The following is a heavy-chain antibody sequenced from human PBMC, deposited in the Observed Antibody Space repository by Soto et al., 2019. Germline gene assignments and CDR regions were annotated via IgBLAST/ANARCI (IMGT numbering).Heavy chain of an antibody. CDR1: GFTFKTHA. V-gene: IGHV3-30*18. J-gene: IGHJ6*02. CDR2: IAYDGNEK. Sequence: QVQLVESGGGVVQPGTSLRLSCAASGFTFKTHAMHWVRQAPGKGLEWMAVIAYDGNEKFYADSVKGRFTISRDNSKNALYLQINTLRNEDTAVYYCGKDVGVYVPYSYGVDVWGQGTTVTVSS. D-gene: IGHD1-26*01. CDR3: GKDVGVYVPYSYGVDV.